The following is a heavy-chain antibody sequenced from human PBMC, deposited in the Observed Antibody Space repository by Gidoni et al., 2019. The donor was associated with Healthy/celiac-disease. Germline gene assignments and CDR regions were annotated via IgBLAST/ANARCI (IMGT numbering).Heavy chain of an antibody. CDR3: ARLPAITIFGVVINDAFDI. Sequence: EVQLVESGGGLVQPGGSLGLSGAASGFTLSSYSMNWVRQAPGKGLEWVSYISSSSSTIYYADSVKDRFTISRDNAKNSLYLQMNSLRDEDTAVYYCARLPAITIFGVVINDAFDIWGQGTMVTVSS. V-gene: IGHV3-48*02. CDR1: GFTLSSYS. CDR2: ISSSSSTI. D-gene: IGHD3-3*01. J-gene: IGHJ3*02.